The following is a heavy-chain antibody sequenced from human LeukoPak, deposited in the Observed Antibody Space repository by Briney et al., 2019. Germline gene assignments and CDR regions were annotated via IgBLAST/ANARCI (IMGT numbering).Heavy chain of an antibody. CDR1: GGTFSSYA. Sequence: ASVKVSCKASGGTFSSYAISWVRQAPGQGLEWMGWINPNSGGTNYAQKFQGWVTMTRDTSISTAYMELSRLRSDDTAVYYCARTSRGYDSSGMDVWGQGTTVTVSS. CDR3: ARTSRGYDSSGMDV. D-gene: IGHD5-12*01. CDR2: INPNSGGT. V-gene: IGHV1-2*04. J-gene: IGHJ6*02.